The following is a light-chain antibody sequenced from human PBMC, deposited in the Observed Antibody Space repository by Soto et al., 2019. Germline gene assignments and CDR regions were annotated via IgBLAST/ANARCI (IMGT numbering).Light chain of an antibody. V-gene: IGKV3-15*01. CDR3: QQYNDWPLT. Sequence: EIVMTQSPVTLSVSPGERATLSCRASQSVSSNLAWYQQKSGQAPSLLIYGAFTRATGIPARFSGTGSGTEFTLTISSLQSEDFALYYCQQYNDWPLTFGQGTKVDI. J-gene: IGKJ1*01. CDR2: GAF. CDR1: QSVSSN.